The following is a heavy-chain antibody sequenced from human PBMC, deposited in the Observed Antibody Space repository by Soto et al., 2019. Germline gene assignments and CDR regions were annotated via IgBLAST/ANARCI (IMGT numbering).Heavy chain of an antibody. J-gene: IGHJ4*02. Sequence: EVQLVESGGGLVQPGESLRLSCAASGLTFRSYWMHWVRQAPGKGLVWVSRINTDGSVAMYVDSVKGRFTISRDNAKNTLFLHMNSLRAEDTDVYYCVRDMQLWRLDSWCQGALVTVSS. CDR3: VRDMQLWRLDS. D-gene: IGHD2-21*01. CDR2: INTDGSVA. V-gene: IGHV3-74*03. CDR1: GLTFRSYW.